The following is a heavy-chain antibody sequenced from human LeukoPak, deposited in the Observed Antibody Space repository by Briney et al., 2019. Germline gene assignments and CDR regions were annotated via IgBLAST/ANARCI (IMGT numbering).Heavy chain of an antibody. CDR1: GFTFSDYY. Sequence: PGGSLRLSCAASGFTFSDYYVSWIRQAPGKGLEWVSYISSSGSTIYYADSVKGRFTISRDNSKNTVYLQMNSLRAEDTAVYYCAKAGFRTGYSEFDYWGQGTLVTVSS. CDR3: AKAGFRTGYSEFDY. D-gene: IGHD3/OR15-3a*01. J-gene: IGHJ4*02. CDR2: ISSSGSTI. V-gene: IGHV3-11*01.